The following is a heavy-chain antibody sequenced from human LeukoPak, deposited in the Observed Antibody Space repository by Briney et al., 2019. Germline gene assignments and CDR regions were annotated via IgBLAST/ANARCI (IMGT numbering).Heavy chain of an antibody. J-gene: IGHJ4*02. CDR3: ARDALSGSYLDY. V-gene: IGHV3-30-3*01. CDR1: GFTFSSYA. D-gene: IGHD1-26*01. Sequence: GRSLRLSCAASGFTFSSYAMHWVRQAPGKGLEWVAVISYDGSNKYYADSVKGRFTISRDNSKNTLYLQMNSLRAEDTAVYYWARDALSGSYLDYWGQGTLGTVSS. CDR2: ISYDGSNK.